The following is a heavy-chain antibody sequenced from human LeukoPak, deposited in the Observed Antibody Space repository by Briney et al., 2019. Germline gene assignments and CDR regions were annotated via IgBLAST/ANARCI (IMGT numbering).Heavy chain of an antibody. CDR2: INPNTDGT. Sequence: ASVKVSCKASVYTFTGYYIHWVRQAPGQGLEWMGWINPNTDGTNYAQKFQGRVTMTRDTSIRTVYMELSRLKSDDTAVYYCARDPSDDYGDYYYFDFWGQGTLVTVSS. V-gene: IGHV1-2*02. CDR1: VYTFTGYY. CDR3: ARDPSDDYGDYYYFDF. D-gene: IGHD4-17*01. J-gene: IGHJ4*02.